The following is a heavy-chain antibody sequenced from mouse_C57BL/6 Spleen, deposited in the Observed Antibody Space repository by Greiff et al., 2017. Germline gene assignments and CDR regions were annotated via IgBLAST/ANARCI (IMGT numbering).Heavy chain of an antibody. D-gene: IGHD2-3*01. CDR1: GYSITSGYY. Sequence: EVQLQESGPGLVKPSQSLSLTCSVTGYSITSGYYWNWIRQFPGNKLEWMGYISYDGSNNYNPSLKNRISITRDTSKNQFFLKLNSVTTEDTATYYCARDGYYRYYAMDYWGQGTSVTVSS. J-gene: IGHJ4*01. CDR3: ARDGYYRYYAMDY. V-gene: IGHV3-6*01. CDR2: ISYDGSN.